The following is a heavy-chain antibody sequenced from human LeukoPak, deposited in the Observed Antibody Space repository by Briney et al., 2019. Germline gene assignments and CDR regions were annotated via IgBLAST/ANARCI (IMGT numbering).Heavy chain of an antibody. CDR2: ISSSGSTI. D-gene: IGHD1-20*01. CDR3: ARRRYNWNAIDY. J-gene: IGHJ4*02. V-gene: IGHV3-11*01. Sequence: GGSLRLSCATSGFTFSDYYMSWIRQAPGKGLEWVSYISSSGSTIYYADSVKGRFTISRDNAKNSLYLQMNSLRAEDTAVYFCARRRYNWNAIDYWGQGTLVTVSS. CDR1: GFTFSDYY.